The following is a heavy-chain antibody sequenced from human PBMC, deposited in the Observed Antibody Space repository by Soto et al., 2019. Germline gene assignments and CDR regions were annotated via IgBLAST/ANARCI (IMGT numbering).Heavy chain of an antibody. V-gene: IGHV1-69*01. CDR2: IIPIFGTA. Sequence: QVQLVQSGAEVKKPGSSVKVSCKASGGTFSSYAISWVRQAPGQGLEWMGGIIPIFGTANYAQKLQGRVTITADESTSTAYMELSSLRSEDTAVYYCARGTLSSGWYFFDYWGQGTLVTVSS. CDR1: GGTFSSYA. J-gene: IGHJ4*02. D-gene: IGHD6-19*01. CDR3: ARGTLSSGWYFFDY.